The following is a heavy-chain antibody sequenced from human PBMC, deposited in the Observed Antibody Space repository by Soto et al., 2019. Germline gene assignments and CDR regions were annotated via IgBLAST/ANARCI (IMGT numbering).Heavy chain of an antibody. CDR1: GGSISSGDYY. Sequence: PSETLSLTCTVSGGSISSGDYYWSWIRQPPGKGLEWMGYIYYSGSTYNPSLKSRVTISVDTSKNQFSLKLSSVTAADTAVYYCARGFGVAVAGTGDAFDIWGQGTMVTVSS. D-gene: IGHD6-19*01. CDR3: ARGFGVAVAGTGDAFDI. CDR2: IYYSGST. J-gene: IGHJ3*02. V-gene: IGHV4-30-4*01.